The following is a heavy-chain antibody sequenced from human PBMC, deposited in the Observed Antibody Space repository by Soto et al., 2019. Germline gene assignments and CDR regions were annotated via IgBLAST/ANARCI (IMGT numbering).Heavy chain of an antibody. CDR3: AKDGEGLYNYDSSGPKSWFDP. Sequence: QVHLVESGGGVVQPGRSLRLSCAASGFTFDRYGMHWVRQAPGKGLEWVAIISYDGSNKHYADSVKGRFTISRDDSKNTLYLQMNSLRAEDTAVYYCAKDGEGLYNYDSSGPKSWFDPWGQGTLVTVSS. CDR1: GFTFDRYG. CDR2: ISYDGSNK. V-gene: IGHV3-30*18. J-gene: IGHJ5*02. D-gene: IGHD3-22*01.